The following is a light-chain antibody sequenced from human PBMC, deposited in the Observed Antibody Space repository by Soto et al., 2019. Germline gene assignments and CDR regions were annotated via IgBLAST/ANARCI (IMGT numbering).Light chain of an antibody. CDR3: QQYNNWPRT. V-gene: IGKV3-20*01. CDR1: QTIGSTY. J-gene: IGKJ1*01. Sequence: EIVLTQSPGTLSLSPGETATLSCRASQTIGSTYLAWYQQKPGQAPRLLIFATSSRATGIPDRFSGSGSGTDFTLSISRLEPEDFAVYYCQQYNNWPRTFGQGTKVDIK. CDR2: ATS.